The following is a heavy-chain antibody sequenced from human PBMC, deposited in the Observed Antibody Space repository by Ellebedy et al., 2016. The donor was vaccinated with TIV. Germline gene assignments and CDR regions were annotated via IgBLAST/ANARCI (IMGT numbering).Heavy chain of an antibody. J-gene: IGHJ6*02. CDR1: GDSVPTDIG. CDR2: TYYRSKWNN. CDR3: ARGWFGSGMGV. V-gene: IGHV6-1*01. Sequence: SETLSLTCVISGDSVPTDIGWNLLRPSATRLLELPGMTYYRSKWNNDYAVSLKIRITINPDTSKNLFSLKLNSVTPEATAVYYCARGWFGSGMGVWGQGTTVTVSS. D-gene: IGHD3-10*01.